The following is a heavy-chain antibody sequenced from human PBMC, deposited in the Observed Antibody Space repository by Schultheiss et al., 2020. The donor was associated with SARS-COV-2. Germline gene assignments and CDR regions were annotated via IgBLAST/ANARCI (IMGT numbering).Heavy chain of an antibody. V-gene: IGHV1-2*04. CDR3: AKACPGIAARLCAFDI. Sequence: GESLKISCKASGYTFTGYYMHWVRQAPGQGLEWMGWINPNSGGTNYAQKFQGWVTMTRDTSISTAYMELSRLRSDDTAVYYCAKACPGIAARLCAFDIWGQGTMVTVSS. J-gene: IGHJ3*02. CDR2: INPNSGGT. D-gene: IGHD6-6*01. CDR1: GYTFTGYY.